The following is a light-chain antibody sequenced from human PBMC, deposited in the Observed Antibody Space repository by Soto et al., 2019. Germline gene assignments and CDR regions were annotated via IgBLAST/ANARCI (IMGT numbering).Light chain of an antibody. CDR3: RQYNNWPSFT. V-gene: IGKV3-15*01. Sequence: EIVMTQSPAALSVSPGERATLSCRASQSVSSNLAWYQQKPGQAPRLLIYGASTRATGIPVRFSGSGSGKEFTLTISSLQSEDFAVYYCRQYNNWPSFTFGPGTKVDIK. J-gene: IGKJ3*01. CDR1: QSVSSN. CDR2: GAS.